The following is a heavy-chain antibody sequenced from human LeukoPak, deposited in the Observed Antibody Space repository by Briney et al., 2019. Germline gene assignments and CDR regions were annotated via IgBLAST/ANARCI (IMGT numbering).Heavy chain of an antibody. D-gene: IGHD1-1*01. CDR2: IYYSGST. Sequence: SETLSLTCTVSGGSVSSGSYYWSWIRQPPGKGLEWIGYIYYSGSTNYNPSLKSRVTISVDTSKNQFSLKLSSVTAADTAVYYCAREGTAGTNLNWFDPWGQGTLVTVSS. CDR1: GGSVSSGSYY. J-gene: IGHJ5*02. V-gene: IGHV4-61*01. CDR3: AREGTAGTNLNWFDP.